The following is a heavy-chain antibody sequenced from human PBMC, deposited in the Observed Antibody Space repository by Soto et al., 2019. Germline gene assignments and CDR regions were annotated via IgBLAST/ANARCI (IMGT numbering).Heavy chain of an antibody. CDR2: INHSGST. CDR1: GGSFSGYY. CDR3: ARGKQQLGPYYFDY. D-gene: IGHD6-13*01. V-gene: IGHV4-34*01. J-gene: IGHJ4*02. Sequence: PSETLSLTCAVYGGSFSGYYWSWIRQPPGKGLEWIGEINHSGSTNYNPSLKSRVTISVDTSKNQFSLKLSSVTAADTAVYYCARGKQQLGPYYFDYWGQGTLVTVSS.